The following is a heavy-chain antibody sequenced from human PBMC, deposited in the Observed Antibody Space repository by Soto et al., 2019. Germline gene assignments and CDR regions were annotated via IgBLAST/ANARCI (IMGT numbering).Heavy chain of an antibody. CDR3: ATGPFGGWLRLGYLDY. D-gene: IGHD5-12*01. CDR2: FDPEDGET. Sequence: ASVKVSCKVSGYTLTGLSMHWVRQAPGKGLEWMGGFDPEDGETIYAQKFQGRVTMTEDTSTDTAYMELSSLRSEDTAVYYCATGPFGGWLRLGYLDYWGQGTLVTVSS. CDR1: GYTLTGLS. J-gene: IGHJ4*02. V-gene: IGHV1-24*01.